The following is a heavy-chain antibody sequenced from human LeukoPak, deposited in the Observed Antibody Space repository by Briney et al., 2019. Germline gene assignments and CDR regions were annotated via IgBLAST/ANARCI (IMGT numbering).Heavy chain of an antibody. D-gene: IGHD3-10*01. CDR2: ITGSIYFSGST. Sequence: SETLSLTCTVSGGSINNYYWNWIPQPPGKGLEWIAYITGSIYFSGSTKYDPSLESRVTMSVDTSKNQFSLTLSSVTAADTAVYYCARDSRDYGSGSYWDVWGQGTTVTVSS. CDR3: ARDSRDYGSGSYWDV. V-gene: IGHV4-59*01. CDR1: GGSINNYY. J-gene: IGHJ6*02.